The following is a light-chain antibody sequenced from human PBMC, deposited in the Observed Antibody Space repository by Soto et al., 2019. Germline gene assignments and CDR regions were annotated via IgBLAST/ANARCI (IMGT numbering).Light chain of an antibody. CDR3: LQALQWYT. J-gene: IGKJ2*01. V-gene: IGKV2-28*01. Sequence: DIVMTQSPLSLPVTPGEPASISCRSSQSLLHRNGCNYLDWYLHKPGQSPQLLIYLGFNLAFGLPDKLSRSGSGTDFTLNISRVEAEYVGVYYCLQALQWYTFGQGTTLEIK. CDR2: LGF. CDR1: QSLLHRNGCNY.